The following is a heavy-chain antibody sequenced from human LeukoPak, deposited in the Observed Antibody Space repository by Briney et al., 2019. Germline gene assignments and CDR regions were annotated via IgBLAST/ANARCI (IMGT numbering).Heavy chain of an antibody. Sequence: ASVKVSCKPSGYSFVDYSIHWVRQAPGQGLEWMGWINTNTGNPTYAQGFTGRFVFSLDTSVSTAYLQISSLKAEDTAVYYCARDGEDIVVVPAASWFDPWGQGTLVTVSS. J-gene: IGHJ5*02. V-gene: IGHV7-4-1*02. CDR2: INTNTGNP. CDR1: GYSFVDYS. D-gene: IGHD2-2*01. CDR3: ARDGEDIVVVPAASWFDP.